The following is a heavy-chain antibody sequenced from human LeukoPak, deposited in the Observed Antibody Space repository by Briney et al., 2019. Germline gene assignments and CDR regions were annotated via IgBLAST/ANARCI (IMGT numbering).Heavy chain of an antibody. D-gene: IGHD3-22*01. CDR1: GFTFSSYA. J-gene: IGHJ3*02. CDR3: AREDYYDSSGYSDAFDI. Sequence: GGSLRLSCAASGFTFSSYAMHWVRQAPGKGLEWVAVISYDGSNKYYADSVKGRFTISRDNSKNTLYLQMNSLRAEDTAVYYCAREDYYDSSGYSDAFDIWGQGTMVTVFS. CDR2: ISYDGSNK. V-gene: IGHV3-30*04.